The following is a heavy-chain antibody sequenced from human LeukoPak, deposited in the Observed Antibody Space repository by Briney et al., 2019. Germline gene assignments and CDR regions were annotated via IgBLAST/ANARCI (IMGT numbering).Heavy chain of an antibody. Sequence: PGGSLRLSCPAPGFTFSAYSMSGVRQAPGKGLGWVSSISSSSDYIYYADSVKGRFTISRDNARNSLYLQMNSLRAEDTAVYYCARSRSVSNYKGMDVWGQGTTVTVSS. V-gene: IGHV3-21*01. CDR1: GFTFSAYS. J-gene: IGHJ6*02. D-gene: IGHD5/OR15-5a*01. CDR2: ISSSSDYI. CDR3: ARSRSVSNYKGMDV.